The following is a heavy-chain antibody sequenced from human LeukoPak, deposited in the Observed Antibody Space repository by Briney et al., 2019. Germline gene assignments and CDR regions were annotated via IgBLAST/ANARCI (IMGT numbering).Heavy chain of an antibody. CDR2: IYYSGST. D-gene: IGHD2-2*01. CDR1: GGSISSGDYY. CDR3: ATRPFLGYCSSTSCYYSRNSVDY. Sequence: PSETLSLTCTVSGGSISSGDYYWSWIRQPPGKGLEWIGYIYYSGSTYYNPSLKGRVTISVDTSKNQFSLKLSSVTGADTAVYYCATRPFLGYCSSTSCYYSRNSVDYWGQGTLATVSS. V-gene: IGHV4-30-4*08. J-gene: IGHJ4*02.